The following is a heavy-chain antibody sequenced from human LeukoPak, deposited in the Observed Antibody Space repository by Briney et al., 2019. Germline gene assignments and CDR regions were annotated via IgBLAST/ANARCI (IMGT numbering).Heavy chain of an antibody. Sequence: PGGSLKLSCAASGFTFSGPAMHWVRQASGKGLEWVGRIRSKANSYATAYAASVKGRFTISRDDSKNTAYMQMNSLKTEDTAVYYCTRHGYDSSDYYATLDYWGQGTLVTVSS. CDR3: TRHGYDSSDYYATLDY. J-gene: IGHJ4*02. D-gene: IGHD3-22*01. CDR1: GFTFSGPA. CDR2: IRSKANSYAT. V-gene: IGHV3-73*01.